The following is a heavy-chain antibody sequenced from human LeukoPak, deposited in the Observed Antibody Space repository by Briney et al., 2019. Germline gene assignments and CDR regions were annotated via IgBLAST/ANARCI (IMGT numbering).Heavy chain of an antibody. CDR3: ARGDTGSYYYFDY. CDR1: GGSISPYY. CDR2: IHYSGST. V-gene: IGHV4-59*01. D-gene: IGHD1-26*01. J-gene: IGHJ4*02. Sequence: SETLSLTCTVSGGSISPYYWSWIRQPPGKGLEYIAYIHYSGSTNYNPSLKSRVTISVDTSKNQFSLKLSSVTAADTAVYYCARGDTGSYYYFDYWGQGDLVTVSS.